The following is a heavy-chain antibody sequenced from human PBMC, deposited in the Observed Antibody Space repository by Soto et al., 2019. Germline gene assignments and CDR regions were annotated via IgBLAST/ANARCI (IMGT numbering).Heavy chain of an antibody. Sequence: QVQLVQSGAEVKKPGASVKVSCKASGYTFTTYGISWVRQAPGQGLEWMGWISAYNGITNYAQKLQGRGTMTTDTSTSTAYMELRSLRSDDTAVYYCATYSRSSGALGYWGQGSLVTVSS. CDR2: ISAYNGIT. V-gene: IGHV1-18*01. J-gene: IGHJ4*02. CDR1: GYTFTTYG. CDR3: ATYSRSSGALGY. D-gene: IGHD6-13*01.